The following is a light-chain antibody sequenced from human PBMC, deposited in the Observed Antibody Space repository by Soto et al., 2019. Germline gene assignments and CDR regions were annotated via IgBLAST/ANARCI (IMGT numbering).Light chain of an antibody. CDR3: QLHGSSWT. J-gene: IGKJ1*01. CDR2: STI. CDR1: QCDSSRF. V-gene: IGKV3-20*01. Sequence: EIVLTQSPGTLSLSPGERATLSCRASQCDSSRFLAWYQQKPGQAPRLLIHSTIRRDTGIPDRFSGSGSGTAFTLTIISLEPKDYAVYYCQLHGSSWTFGQGTKVEIK.